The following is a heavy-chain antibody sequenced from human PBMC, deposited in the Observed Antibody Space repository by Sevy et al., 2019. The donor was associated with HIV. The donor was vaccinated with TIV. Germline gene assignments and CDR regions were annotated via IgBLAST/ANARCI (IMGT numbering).Heavy chain of an antibody. D-gene: IGHD3-16*02. CDR3: ARALSDYVWGSYRYGGRYFDL. V-gene: IGHV4-59*13. J-gene: IGHJ2*01. Sequence: SETLSLTCTVSGGSISSSYWSWIRQPPGKGLEWIGYIFHTGSTTYNPSLKSRVTISLDTSKSQFSLKLNSGTPADTAVYYCARALSDYVWGSYRYGGRYFDLWGRGTLVTVSS. CDR2: IFHTGST. CDR1: GGSISSSY.